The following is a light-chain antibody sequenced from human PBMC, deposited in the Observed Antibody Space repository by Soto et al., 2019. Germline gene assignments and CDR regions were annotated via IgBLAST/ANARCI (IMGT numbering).Light chain of an antibody. J-gene: IGKJ4*01. V-gene: IGKV3-11*01. CDR1: QSVSTF. CDR2: DAS. Sequence: EIVLTQFPATLSLSPGERATLSCRASQSVSTFLAWYQQKPGQAPRLVVYDASKRATGIPARFSGSGSGTDFTLTISSLEAEDCAVYYCQQRSSWRVTFGGGTKVEIK. CDR3: QQRSSWRVT.